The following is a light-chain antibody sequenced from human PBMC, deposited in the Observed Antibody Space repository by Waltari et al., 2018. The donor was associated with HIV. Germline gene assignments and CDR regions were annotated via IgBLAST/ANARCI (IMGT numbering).Light chain of an antibody. Sequence: EIVIPQSPATLSVSPGARASLSCRASQSVGSDLAWYQQKPGQAPRLLIYGASTRATGIPARFSGSGSATEFTLTISSLQSEDFAVYYCQQYNNWPPYTFGQGTKLEIK. CDR3: QQYNNWPPYT. V-gene: IGKV3-15*01. CDR2: GAS. CDR1: QSVGSD. J-gene: IGKJ2*01.